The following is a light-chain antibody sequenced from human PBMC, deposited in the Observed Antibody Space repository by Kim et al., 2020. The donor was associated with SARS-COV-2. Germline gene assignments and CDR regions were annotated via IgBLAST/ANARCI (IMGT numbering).Light chain of an antibody. J-gene: IGKJ1*01. CDR1: QSVSSN. Sequence: ELVLTQSPATLSVSPGDRATLSCRASQSVSSNLAWFQQKPGQAPRLLIYGATTRATGIPARFSGSGSGTEFTLTITSLQPEDFAVYYCQHYNDWPKTFGQGTKVDI. CDR2: GAT. CDR3: QHYNDWPKT. V-gene: IGKV3-15*01.